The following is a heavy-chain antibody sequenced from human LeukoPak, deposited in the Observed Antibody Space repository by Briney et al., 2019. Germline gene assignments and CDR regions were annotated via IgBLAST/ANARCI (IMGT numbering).Heavy chain of an antibody. Sequence: SETLSLTCSVSGGSVSSNSYYWAWIRQPPGKGLEWIGTIYYTGSTFHNPSLKSRLTISMDTSRNQFSLNLTSVTAADTAVYYCARRSGRYYPYFDYWGQGTLLTVSS. V-gene: IGHV4-39*01. CDR2: IYYTGST. J-gene: IGHJ4*02. CDR1: GGSVSSNSYY. D-gene: IGHD1-26*01. CDR3: ARRSGRYYPYFDY.